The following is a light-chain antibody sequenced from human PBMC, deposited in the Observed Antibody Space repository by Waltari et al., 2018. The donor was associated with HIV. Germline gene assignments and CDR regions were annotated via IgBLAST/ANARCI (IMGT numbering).Light chain of an antibody. CDR1: SSDVGSYNL. CDR2: EVN. Sequence: QSALSQSASVSGSPGQSITISCTGSSSDVGSYNLVSWYQQHPGKAPKLMIYEVNKRPSGVSIRFSGSRSGNTASLTISGLQAEDEAAYYCCSYAGSSNWVFGGGTKLTVL. J-gene: IGLJ3*02. CDR3: CSYAGSSNWV. V-gene: IGLV2-23*02.